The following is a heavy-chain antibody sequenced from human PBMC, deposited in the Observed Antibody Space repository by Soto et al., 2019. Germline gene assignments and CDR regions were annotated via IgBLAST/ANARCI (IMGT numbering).Heavy chain of an antibody. Sequence: EVHVVESGGGSVKAGGSLRLSCAASGFTFAPAWMTWVRQSPGKGLEWVARIKSKTSGETTDYAAPVKGRFTISRDDSKTTAYLQMSSLHTEDTGIYYCAIDVASSGVAELAYWGQVALVTVSS. CDR3: AIDVASSGVAELAY. V-gene: IGHV3-15*01. J-gene: IGHJ4*02. D-gene: IGHD2-15*01. CDR1: GFTFAPAW. CDR2: IKSKTSGETT.